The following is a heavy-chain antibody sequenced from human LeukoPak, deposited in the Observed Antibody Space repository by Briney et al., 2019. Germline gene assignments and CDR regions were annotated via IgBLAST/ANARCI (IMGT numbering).Heavy chain of an antibody. D-gene: IGHD4-17*01. CDR2: ISGSGGST. Sequence: GGSLRLSCAASGFTFSSNYMSWVRQAPGKGLEWVSAISGSGGSTYYADSVKGRFTISRDNSKNTLYLQMNSLRAEDTAVYYCAGSTVTTVSYYYGMDVWGQGTTVTVSS. CDR1: GFTFSSNY. J-gene: IGHJ6*02. V-gene: IGHV3-23*01. CDR3: AGSTVTTVSYYYGMDV.